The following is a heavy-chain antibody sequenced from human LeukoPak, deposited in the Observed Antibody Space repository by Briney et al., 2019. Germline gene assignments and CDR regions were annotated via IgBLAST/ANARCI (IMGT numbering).Heavy chain of an antibody. CDR1: GFTFSSYG. D-gene: IGHD3-3*01. J-gene: IGHJ4*02. CDR3: AKEFASGYQDY. Sequence: GGSLRLSCAASGFTFSSYGMHRVRQAPGKGLEWVAVVSNDGNTKYYADPVKGRITISRDNSKNTLYLQMNSLRAEDTAVYYCAKEFASGYQDYWGQGTLVTVSS. V-gene: IGHV3-30*18. CDR2: VSNDGNTK.